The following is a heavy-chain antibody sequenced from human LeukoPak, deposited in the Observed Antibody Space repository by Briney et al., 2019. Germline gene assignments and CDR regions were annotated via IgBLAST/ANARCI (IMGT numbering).Heavy chain of an antibody. CDR2: IYYSGST. D-gene: IGHD6-13*01. V-gene: IGHV4-59*01. CDR3: ARRILLMEQQANFDY. J-gene: IGHJ4*02. Sequence: SETLSLTCTVSGGSISSYYWSWIRQPPGKGLEWIGYIYYSGSTNYNPSLKSRVTISVDTSKNQFSLKLSSVTAADTAVYYCARRILLMEQQANFDYWGQGTLVTVSS. CDR1: GGSISSYY.